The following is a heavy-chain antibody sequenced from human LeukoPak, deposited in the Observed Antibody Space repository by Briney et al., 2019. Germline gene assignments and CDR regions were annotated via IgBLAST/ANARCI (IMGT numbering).Heavy chain of an antibody. V-gene: IGHV3-7*01. J-gene: IGHJ4*02. CDR1: GFTFSNYW. Sequence: GGSLRLSCAASGFTFSNYWMSWVRQAPGKGLEWVGNIKQDGSAKHYLDSVKGRFTIFRDNAKNSLYLQMNSLRADATVVYCCARDRKIAYWGQGTRVTVSS. CDR2: IKQDGSAK. CDR3: ARDRKIAY.